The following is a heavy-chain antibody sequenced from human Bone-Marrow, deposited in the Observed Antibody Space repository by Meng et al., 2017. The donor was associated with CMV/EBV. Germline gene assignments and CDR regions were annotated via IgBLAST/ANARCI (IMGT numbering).Heavy chain of an antibody. V-gene: IGHV4-59*02. CDR2: FYYSGNT. CDR3: ARGEGIVATTNNWFDP. D-gene: IGHD5-12*01. J-gene: IGHJ5*02. Sequence: SETLSLTCTVSGGSVSDDYWSWIRQPPGKGLEWIGYFYYSGNTNYNPSLKSRITISVDTSKNQFSLKLTSVTAADTAIYYCARGEGIVATTNNWFDPWGQGTLVTASS. CDR1: GGSVSDDY.